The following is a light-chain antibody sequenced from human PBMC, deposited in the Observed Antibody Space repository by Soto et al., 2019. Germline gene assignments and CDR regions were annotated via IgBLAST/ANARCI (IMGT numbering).Light chain of an antibody. Sequence: EIVMTQSPATLSVSPGERATLSCRASQSVSINLAWYQQKPGQAPRLLIYGASTRATGIPARFSGSGSGTEFTLTISRLQSDDFATYYCQQYNSYSFGPGTKVDIK. J-gene: IGKJ3*01. V-gene: IGKV3-15*01. CDR3: QQYNSYS. CDR2: GAS. CDR1: QSVSIN.